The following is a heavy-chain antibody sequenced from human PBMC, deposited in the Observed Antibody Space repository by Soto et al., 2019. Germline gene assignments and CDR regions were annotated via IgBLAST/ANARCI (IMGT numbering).Heavy chain of an antibody. D-gene: IGHD6-19*01. Sequence: SQTLSLTCAISGDSVSSNTPSCNWSRSSPSRGLEWLGRTYYRSNWRHDYAVSVKSRITVNPDTSKNHFSLQLNSVTPDDTAVYYCARGVAGTGFDLWGQGTLVTVSS. V-gene: IGHV6-1*01. CDR1: GDSVSSNTPS. CDR3: ARGVAGTGFDL. J-gene: IGHJ4*02. CDR2: TYYRSNWRH.